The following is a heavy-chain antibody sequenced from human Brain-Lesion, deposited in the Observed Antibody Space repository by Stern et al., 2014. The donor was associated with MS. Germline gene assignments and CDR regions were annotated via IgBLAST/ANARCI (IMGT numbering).Heavy chain of an antibody. V-gene: IGHV3-74*02. J-gene: IGHJ5*01. CDR3: ARGERWFDS. Sequence: EVQLVESGGGLVQPGGSLRLSCAASGFTFSNYWMHWVRQAPGKGLVWVSRVNNDGRRTSYAEYVKGRFTMSRDNAKNTLYLQMNSLRVEDTAIYYCARGERWFDSWGQGTLVTVSS. CDR2: VNNDGRRT. D-gene: IGHD3-10*01. CDR1: GFTFSNYW.